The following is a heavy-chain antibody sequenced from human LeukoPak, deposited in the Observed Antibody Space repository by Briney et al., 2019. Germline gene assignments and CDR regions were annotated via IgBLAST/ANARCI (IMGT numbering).Heavy chain of an antibody. CDR3: ASGEMDCGGDCPYAFDI. CDR1: GGSISIYY. V-gene: IGHV4-59*01. CDR2: IYYSGST. Sequence: SETLSLTCTVSGGSISIYYWSWIRQPPGKGLEWIGYIYYSGSTNYNPSLKSRVTISVDTSKNQFSLKLSSVTAADTAVYYCASGEMDCGGDCPYAFDIWGQGTMVTVSS. D-gene: IGHD2-21*02. J-gene: IGHJ3*02.